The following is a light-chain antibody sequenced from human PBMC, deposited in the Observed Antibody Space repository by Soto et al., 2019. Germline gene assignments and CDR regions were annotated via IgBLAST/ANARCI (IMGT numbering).Light chain of an antibody. V-gene: IGKV1-33*01. CDR2: DAS. CDR3: QQYDNLPLT. Sequence: DIQMTQSPSTLSGSVGDRVTITCRANQTISSWLAWYQQKPGKAPKLLIYDASKLETGVPSRFSGSKSGTDFTFTISSLQPEDIATYYCQQYDNLPLTFGGGTKVDI. J-gene: IGKJ4*01. CDR1: QTISSW.